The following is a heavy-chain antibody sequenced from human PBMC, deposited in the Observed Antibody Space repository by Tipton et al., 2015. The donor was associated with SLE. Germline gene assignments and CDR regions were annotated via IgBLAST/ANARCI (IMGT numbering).Heavy chain of an antibody. CDR1: GDSITSYY. CDR3: ARGDVD. CDR2: VYSSGSA. Sequence: LSLTCSVSGDSITSYYWSWCRQSPGRGLEWIGRVYSSGSANYNPALISRVSMSVDISKNQFFLTLRSVTAADTAVYFCARGDVDWGQGTLVTVSS. V-gene: IGHV4-4*07. D-gene: IGHD5-24*01. J-gene: IGHJ4*02.